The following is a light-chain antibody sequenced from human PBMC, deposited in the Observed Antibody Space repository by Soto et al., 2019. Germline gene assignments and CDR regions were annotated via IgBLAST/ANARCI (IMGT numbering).Light chain of an antibody. CDR2: ENN. CDR3: QSYDSSLSGYV. V-gene: IGLV1-40*01. Sequence: QSALTQPPSVSEAPGQRVTISCTGSSSNIGAGYEAHWYQQVPGTAPKLLIYENNNRPSGVPDRFSGSKSGTSASLAITGLQAEDEDEYYCQSYDSSLSGYVFGTGTKVTVL. J-gene: IGLJ1*01. CDR1: SSNIGAGYE.